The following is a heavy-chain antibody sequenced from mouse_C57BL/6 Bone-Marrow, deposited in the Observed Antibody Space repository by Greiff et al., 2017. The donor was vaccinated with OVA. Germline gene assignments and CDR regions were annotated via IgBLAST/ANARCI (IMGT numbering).Heavy chain of an antibody. J-gene: IGHJ2*01. D-gene: IGHD4-1*01. CDR2: IDPSDSYT. V-gene: IGHV1-50*01. CDR1: GYTFTSYW. CDR3: AREDWDVPDY. Sequence: QVQLQQPGAELVKPGASVKLSCKASGYTFTSYWMQWVKQRPGQGLEWIGEIDPSDSYTNYNQKFKGKATLTVDTSSSTAYMQLSSLTSEDSAVYYCAREDWDVPDYWGQGTTHTVSS.